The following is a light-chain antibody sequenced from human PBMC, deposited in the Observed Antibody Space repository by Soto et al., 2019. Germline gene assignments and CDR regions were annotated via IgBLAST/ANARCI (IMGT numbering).Light chain of an antibody. J-gene: IGLJ1*01. CDR3: SSYAGSNNLRV. Sequence: QSVLTQPPSAYGSPGQSVTISCTGTSSDVGGYNYVSWYQQHPGKAPKLMIYEVSKRPSGVPDRLSGSKSGNTASLTVSGLQAEDEADYYCSSYAGSNNLRVFGTGTKVTVL. CDR2: EVS. V-gene: IGLV2-8*01. CDR1: SSDVGGYNY.